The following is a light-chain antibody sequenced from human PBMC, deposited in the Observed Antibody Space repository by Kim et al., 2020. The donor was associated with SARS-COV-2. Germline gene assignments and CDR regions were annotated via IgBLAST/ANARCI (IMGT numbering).Light chain of an antibody. Sequence: SYELTQPPSVSVSPGQTASITCSGDRLGDKYACWYQQKRGQSPVVVIYQDNKRPSGIPERFSGSNSGDTATLTISGTQAMDEADYYCQAWDTSTLVVFGGGTQLTVL. CDR2: QDN. J-gene: IGLJ2*01. V-gene: IGLV3-1*01. CDR3: QAWDTSTLVV. CDR1: RLGDKY.